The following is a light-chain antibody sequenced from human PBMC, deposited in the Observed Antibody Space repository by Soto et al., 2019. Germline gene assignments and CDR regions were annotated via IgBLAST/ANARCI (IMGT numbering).Light chain of an antibody. CDR3: NSYTSSNTRV. V-gene: IGLV2-14*01. Sequence: QSALTQPASVSGSPGQSITISCTGTSSDVGGYSRVSWYQHHPGKAPKLIIYEVSDRPSGVSNRFSGSKSGNTASLTISGLQVEDEADYYCNSYTSSNTRVFGTGTKVTVL. CDR1: SSDVGGYSR. CDR2: EVS. J-gene: IGLJ1*01.